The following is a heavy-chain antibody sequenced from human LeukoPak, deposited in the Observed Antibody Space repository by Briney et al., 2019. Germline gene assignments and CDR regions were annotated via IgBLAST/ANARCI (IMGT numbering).Heavy chain of an antibody. CDR1: GYTFTGYY. J-gene: IGHJ4*02. V-gene: IGHV1-2*02. D-gene: IGHD6-6*01. CDR2: INPNSGGT. CDR3: AREYSSSGGRFDY. Sequence: GASVKVSCKASGYTFTGYYMHWVRQAPGQGLEWMGWINPNSGGTNYAQKFQGRVTTTRDTSISTAYMELSRLRSDDTAVYYCAREYSSSGGRFDYWGQGTLVTVSS.